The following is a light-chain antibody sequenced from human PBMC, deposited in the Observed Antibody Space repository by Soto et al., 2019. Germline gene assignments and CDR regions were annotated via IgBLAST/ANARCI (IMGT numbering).Light chain of an antibody. CDR1: SSDVGGYNY. V-gene: IGLV2-14*01. CDR2: EVS. Sequence: QSALTQPASVSGSPGQSITISCTGTSSDVGGYNYVSWYQQHPGKAPKLMIYEVSNRPSGVSIRFSGSKSGNTASLTISGLQAEDEADYYCSSYTSCSTRVFGGGTKLTVL. J-gene: IGLJ3*02. CDR3: SSYTSCSTRV.